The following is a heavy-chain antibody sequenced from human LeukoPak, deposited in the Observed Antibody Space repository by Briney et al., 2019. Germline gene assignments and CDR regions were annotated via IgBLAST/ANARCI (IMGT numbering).Heavy chain of an antibody. CDR2: INHSGST. V-gene: IGHV4-34*01. Sequence: PSETLSLTCAVYGGSFSGYYWSWIRQPPGKGLEWIGEINHSGSTNYNPSLKSRVTISVDTSKNQFSLKLSSVTAADTAVYYCARHRSYSSSWYGLTIPPSFDYWGQGTLVTVSS. CDR3: ARHRSYSSSWYGLTIPPSFDY. D-gene: IGHD6-13*01. J-gene: IGHJ4*02. CDR1: GGSFSGYY.